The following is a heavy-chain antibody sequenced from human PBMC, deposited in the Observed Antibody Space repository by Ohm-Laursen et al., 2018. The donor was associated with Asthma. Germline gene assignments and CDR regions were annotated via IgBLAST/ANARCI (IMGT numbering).Heavy chain of an antibody. CDR2: ISYDGSNK. CDR1: GFTFSSYA. J-gene: IGHJ4*02. CDR3: ARRSKICYDTSHCFFDY. V-gene: IGHV3-30-3*01. D-gene: IGHD2-2*01. Sequence: SLRLSCAASGFTFSSYAMHWVRQAPGKGLEWVAVISYDGSNKYYADSVKGRFTISRDNSKNTLYLQMNSLGAEDTAVYYCARRSKICYDTSHCFFDYWGQGTLVTVSS.